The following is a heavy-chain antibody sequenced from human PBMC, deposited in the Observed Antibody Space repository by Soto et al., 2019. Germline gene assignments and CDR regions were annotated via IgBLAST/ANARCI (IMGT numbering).Heavy chain of an antibody. D-gene: IGHD3-10*01. CDR1: GYRFTNYW. V-gene: IGHV5-51*01. CDR2: IYPDDSDT. CDR3: ARGVYGSGSYSSDY. J-gene: IGHJ4*02. Sequence: EVQLVQSGAEVKKPGESLKISCKGSGYRFTNYWIAWARQMPGKGLEWTGIIYPDDSDTRYSPSFQGQVTISADKSITTAYLQWSSLKASDTAMYYCARGVYGSGSYSSDYWGQGTLVTVSS.